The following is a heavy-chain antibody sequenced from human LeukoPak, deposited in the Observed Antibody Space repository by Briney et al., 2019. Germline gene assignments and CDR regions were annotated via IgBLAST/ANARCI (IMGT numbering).Heavy chain of an antibody. J-gene: IGHJ3*02. CDR3: ARETRITIFGVVRPNAFDI. CDR1: SGSLSGYY. Sequence: SETLSLTCAVYSGSLSGYYWSWIRQPPGRGLEWIGEINRSGSANYNPSLKSRVTVSVDTSKNQFSLKLSSVTAADTAVYYCARETRITIFGVVRPNAFDIWGQGTMVTVSS. D-gene: IGHD3-3*01. V-gene: IGHV4-34*01. CDR2: INRSGSA.